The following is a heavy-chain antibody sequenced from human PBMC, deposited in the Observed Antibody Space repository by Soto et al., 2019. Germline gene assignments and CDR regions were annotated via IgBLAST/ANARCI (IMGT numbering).Heavy chain of an antibody. CDR2: ISGSGGST. Sequence: GGSLRLSCVASGFTFSSYAMSWVRQAPGKGLEWVSAISGSGGSTYYADSVKGRFTISRDNSKNTLYLQMNSLRAEDTAVYYCAKGPIWGSYRYPFDYWGQGTLVTVSS. V-gene: IGHV3-23*01. J-gene: IGHJ4*02. CDR1: GFTFSSYA. CDR3: AKGPIWGSYRYPFDY. D-gene: IGHD3-16*02.